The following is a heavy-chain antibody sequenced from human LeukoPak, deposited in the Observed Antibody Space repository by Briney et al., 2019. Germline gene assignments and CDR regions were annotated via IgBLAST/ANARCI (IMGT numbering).Heavy chain of an antibody. CDR2: MNTNSGNT. CDR3: ARDYDSSGYYQFDP. CDR1: GYTFTSYD. Sequence: GASVKVSCKASGYTFTSYDINWVRQATGQGLEWMGWMNTNSGNTGYAQKFQGRVTITRNTSISTAYMELSSLRSEDTAVYYCARDYDSSGYYQFDPWGQGTLVTVSS. V-gene: IGHV1-8*03. D-gene: IGHD3-22*01. J-gene: IGHJ5*02.